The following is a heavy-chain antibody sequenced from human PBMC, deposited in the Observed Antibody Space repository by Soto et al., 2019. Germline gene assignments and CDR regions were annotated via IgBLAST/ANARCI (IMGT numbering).Heavy chain of an antibody. CDR3: ARPQADFWSGYGYFDY. Sequence: PGESLKISCKGSGYSFTSYWIGWVRQMPGKGLEWMGIIYPGDSDTRCSPSFQGQVTISADKSISTAYLQWSSLKASDTAMYYCARPQADFWSGYGYFDYWGQGTLVTVSS. CDR2: IYPGDSDT. CDR1: GYSFTSYW. D-gene: IGHD3-3*01. V-gene: IGHV5-51*01. J-gene: IGHJ4*02.